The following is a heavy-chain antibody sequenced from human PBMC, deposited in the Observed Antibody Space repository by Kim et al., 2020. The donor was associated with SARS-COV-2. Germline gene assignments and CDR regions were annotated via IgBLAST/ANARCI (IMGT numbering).Heavy chain of an antibody. CDR1: GGSISSSSYY. Sequence: SETLSLTCTVSGGSISSSSYYWGWIRQPPGKGLEWIGSIYYSGSTYYNPSLKSRVTISVDTSKNQFSLKLSSVTAADTAVYYCARGYSSSWYYGEGAPERGQTYYCYYYYGMDVWGQGTTVTVSS. CDR2: IYYSGST. D-gene: IGHD6-13*01. J-gene: IGHJ6*02. CDR3: ARGYSSSWYYGEGAPERGQTYYCYYYYGMDV. V-gene: IGHV4-39*01.